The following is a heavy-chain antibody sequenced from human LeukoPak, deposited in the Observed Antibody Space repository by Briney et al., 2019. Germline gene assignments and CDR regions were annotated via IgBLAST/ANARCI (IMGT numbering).Heavy chain of an antibody. D-gene: IGHD2-2*02. J-gene: IGHJ5*02. V-gene: IGHV4-34*01. CDR1: GGSFSGYN. Sequence: SETLSFNCAGYGGSFSGYNWGWLRRPPGLGLEWFGDVNHSGSTNYNPSLKSRVTISVDTSKNQFSLKLSSVTAADTAVYYCARGPVVVPAAIAWDWFDPWGQGTLVTVSS. CDR3: ARGPVVVPAAIAWDWFDP. CDR2: VNHSGST.